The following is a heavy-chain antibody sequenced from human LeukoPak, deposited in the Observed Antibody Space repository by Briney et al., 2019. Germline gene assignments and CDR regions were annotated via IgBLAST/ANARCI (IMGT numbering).Heavy chain of an antibody. D-gene: IGHD6-19*01. J-gene: IGHJ4*02. CDR3: AKDNRRHYTSGPNPDSLH. Sequence: GGSLRLSCAVSGLTFSSSWMDWVRQAPGKGLEWVASINPDGNKKYSADSVKGRFTISRDNAKNSLYLQMDSLRVEDTAFYYCAKDNRRHYTSGPNPDSLHWGQGALVTVSS. V-gene: IGHV3-7*03. CDR2: INPDGNKK. CDR1: GLTFSSSW.